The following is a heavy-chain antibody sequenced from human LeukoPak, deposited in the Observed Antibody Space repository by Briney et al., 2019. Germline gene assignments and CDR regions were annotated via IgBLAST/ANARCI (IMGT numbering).Heavy chain of an antibody. CDR2: IGTAGDT. V-gene: IGHV3-13*01. CDR1: GLSVSNSD. D-gene: IGHD4-11*01. CDR3: TRERTAVTGLDAFDI. Sequence: GGSLRLSCAASGLSVSNSDMHWVRQSIGKGLEWVSGIGTAGDTHYPDSVKGRFTISRESAKNSLYLQMNSLRAEDTAVCYCTRERTAVTGLDAFDIWGQGTTVTVSS. J-gene: IGHJ3*02.